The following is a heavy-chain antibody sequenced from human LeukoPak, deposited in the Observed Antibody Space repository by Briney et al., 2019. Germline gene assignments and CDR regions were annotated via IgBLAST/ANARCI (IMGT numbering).Heavy chain of an antibody. CDR3: ASQGHHGKIVGTTLSYFYMDV. V-gene: IGHV4-59*12. D-gene: IGHD1-26*01. J-gene: IGHJ6*03. CDR2: IYYSGST. CDR1: GGSISSYY. Sequence: PSETLSLTCTVSGGSISSYYWSWIRQPPGKGLEWIGYIYYSGSTNYNPSLTSRVTISVDTSKNQFSLKLSSVTAADTAFYYCASQGHHGKIVGTTLSYFYMDVWGKGTTVTVS.